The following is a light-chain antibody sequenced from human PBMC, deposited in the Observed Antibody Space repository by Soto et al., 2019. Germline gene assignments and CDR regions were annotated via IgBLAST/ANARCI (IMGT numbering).Light chain of an antibody. V-gene: IGKV3-20*01. CDR1: QSVSNNY. CDR2: GAS. J-gene: IGKJ1*01. CDR3: HQYNNWPWT. Sequence: EIVLTQSPGTLSLSPGERATLSCRASQSVSNNYLAWYQQKPGQAPRLLIYGASNRATGIPDRFSGSGSGTDFTLTISRLEPEDSALYYCHQYNNWPWTFGQGTKVDIK.